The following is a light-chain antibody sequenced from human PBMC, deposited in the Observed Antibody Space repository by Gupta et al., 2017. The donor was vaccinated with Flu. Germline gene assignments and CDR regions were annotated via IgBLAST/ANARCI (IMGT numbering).Light chain of an antibody. J-gene: IGKJ2*01. Sequence: DIVMTQSPEYLAVCLGDRATVNCNSSQSAYWDSDKKNYLAWYHQKPGRPPKVLFYWSSTWESGVPDRFGGRGSATDFTLTISSLQAEDVAVYYCQQDDSDPFTFGEGTKLEI. CDR1: QSAYWDSDKKNY. V-gene: IGKV4-1*01. CDR3: QQDDSDPFT. CDR2: WSS.